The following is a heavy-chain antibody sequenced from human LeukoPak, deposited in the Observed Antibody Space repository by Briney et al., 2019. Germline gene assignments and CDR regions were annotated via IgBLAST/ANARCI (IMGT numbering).Heavy chain of an antibody. CDR2: IGTGGST. J-gene: IGHJ5*01. CDR1: GFTLISFA. V-gene: IGHV3-23*01. CDR3: ARAPRVAAAGEWLDS. Sequence: GGSLRLSCAASGFTLISFAMSWVRQAPGKGLDWVAAIGTGGSTYYADSVKGRFTISRDNSKNTLYLQMNSLRAEDTALYYCARAPRVAAAGEWLDSWGQGPLVTVS. D-gene: IGHD6-13*01.